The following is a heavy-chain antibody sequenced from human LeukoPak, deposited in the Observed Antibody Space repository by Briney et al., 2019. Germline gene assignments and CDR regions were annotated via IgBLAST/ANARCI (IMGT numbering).Heavy chain of an antibody. CDR1: GGSFSGYY. J-gene: IGHJ4*02. Sequence: SETLSLTCAVYGGSFSGYYWSWIRQPPGKGLEWVGEINHSGSTNYNPSLKSRVTISVDTSKNQFSLKLSSVTAADTAVYYCARGITTQDYWGQGTLVTVSS. CDR3: ARGITTQDY. D-gene: IGHD3-22*01. V-gene: IGHV4-34*01. CDR2: INHSGST.